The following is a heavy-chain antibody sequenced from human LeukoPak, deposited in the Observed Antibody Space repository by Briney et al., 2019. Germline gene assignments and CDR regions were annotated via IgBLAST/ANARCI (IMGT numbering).Heavy chain of an antibody. J-gene: IGHJ4*02. CDR1: GFTVSSNY. CDR2: IYSGGST. D-gene: IGHD2/OR15-2a*01. Sequence: GRSLRLSCAASGFTVSSNYMSWVRQAPGKGLEWVSVIYSGGSTYYADSVKGRFTISRHNSKNTLYLQMNSLRAEDTAVYYCARGSAAATFNYWGQGTLVTVSS. CDR3: ARGSAAATFNY. V-gene: IGHV3-53*04.